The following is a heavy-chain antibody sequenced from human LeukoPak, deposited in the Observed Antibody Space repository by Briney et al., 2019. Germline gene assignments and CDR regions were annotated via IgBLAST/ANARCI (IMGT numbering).Heavy chain of an antibody. CDR1: GGSVSSSRYY. D-gene: IGHD3-22*01. V-gene: IGHV4-39*07. Sequence: KTSETLSLTCTVSGGSVSSSRYYWGWIRQSPGKGLEWIGTIYYTRTTYYNPSLNSRVTISLDTSQNQFSLKLNSVTAADTAMYYCARATADSSGSYLALYNWFDPWGQGTLVTVSS. CDR3: ARATADSSGSYLALYNWFDP. CDR2: IYYTRTT. J-gene: IGHJ5*02.